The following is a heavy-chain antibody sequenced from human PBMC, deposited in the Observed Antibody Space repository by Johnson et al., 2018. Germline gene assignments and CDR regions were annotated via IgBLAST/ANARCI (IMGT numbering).Heavy chain of an antibody. CDR2: ISSSSSYI. V-gene: IGHV3-21*01. D-gene: IGHD3-16*02. CDR3: AQYYDYVWGSYRLQGS. J-gene: IGHJ5*02. CDR1: GFTFSSYS. Sequence: VQLVQSGGGLVKXGGSLRLXCAASGFTFSSYSMNWVRQAPGKGLEWVSSISSSSSYIYYADSVKGRFTISRDNAKNSLYLQMNSLRAEETAVYYCAQYYDYVWGSYRLQGSWGQGTLVTVSS.